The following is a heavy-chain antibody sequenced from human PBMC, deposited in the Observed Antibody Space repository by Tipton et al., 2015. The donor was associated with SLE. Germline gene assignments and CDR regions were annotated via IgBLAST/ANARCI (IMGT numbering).Heavy chain of an antibody. Sequence: LRLSCAVYGGSFSGYYWSWIRQPPGKGLEWIGEINHSGSTNYNPSLKSRVTISVDTSKNQFSLKLSSVTAADTAIYYCASGILTGNAAFDTWGPGTMVTVSS. V-gene: IGHV4-34*01. CDR3: ASGILTGNAAFDT. J-gene: IGHJ3*02. CDR1: GGSFSGYY. CDR2: INHSGST. D-gene: IGHD3-9*01.